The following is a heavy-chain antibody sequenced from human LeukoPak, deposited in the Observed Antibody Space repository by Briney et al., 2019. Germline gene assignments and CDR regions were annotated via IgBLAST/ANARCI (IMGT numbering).Heavy chain of an antibody. CDR2: ISWNSGSI. J-gene: IGHJ4*02. Sequence: PGGSLRLSCAASGFTFDDYAMHWVRQAPGKGLEWVSGISWNSGSIGYADSVKGRFTISRDNAKNSLYLQMNSLRAEDTAVYYCANKLGYSGYDYFDYWGQGTLVTVSS. CDR3: ANKLGYSGYDYFDY. CDR1: GFTFDDYA. D-gene: IGHD5-12*01. V-gene: IGHV3-9*01.